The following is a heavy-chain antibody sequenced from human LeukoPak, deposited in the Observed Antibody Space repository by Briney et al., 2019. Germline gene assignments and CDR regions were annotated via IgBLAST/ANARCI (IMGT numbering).Heavy chain of an antibody. D-gene: IGHD3-3*01. CDR3: ARDLEDILEWPMSGFDY. CDR1: GFTVSSNY. V-gene: IGHV3-30-3*01. CDR2: ISYDGSNK. J-gene: IGHJ4*02. Sequence: QTGGSLRLSCAASGFTVSSNYMSWVRQAPGKGLEWVAVISYDGSNKYYADSVKGRFTISRDNSKNTLYLQMNSLRAEDTAVYYCARDLEDILEWPMSGFDYWGQGTLVTVSS.